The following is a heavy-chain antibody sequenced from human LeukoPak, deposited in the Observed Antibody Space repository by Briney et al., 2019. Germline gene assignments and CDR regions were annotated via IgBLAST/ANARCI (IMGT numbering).Heavy chain of an antibody. Sequence: PGGSLRLSCAASGFTFSSYAMSWVRQAPGKGLEWVSAISGSGGSTYYADSVKGRFTISRDNSKNTLYLQMNSLRAEDRAVYYCAKPASVLRYFDWLPAPFDYWGQGTLVTVSS. CDR3: AKPASVLRYFDWLPAPFDY. V-gene: IGHV3-23*01. D-gene: IGHD3-9*01. J-gene: IGHJ4*02. CDR1: GFTFSSYA. CDR2: ISGSGGST.